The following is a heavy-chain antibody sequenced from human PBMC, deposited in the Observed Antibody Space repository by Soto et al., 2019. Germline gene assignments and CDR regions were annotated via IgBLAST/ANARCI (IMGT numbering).Heavy chain of an antibody. V-gene: IGHV3-23*01. CDR2: ISGSGGST. Sequence: PGGSLRLSCAASGFTFSSYAMSWVRQAPGKGLEWVSAISGSGGSTYYADSVKGRFTISRDNSKDTLYLQMNSLRAEDTAVYYCAKRLWDYSKYYGMDVWGQGTTVTVSS. CDR3: AKRLWDYSKYYGMDV. D-gene: IGHD4-4*01. CDR1: GFTFSSYA. J-gene: IGHJ6*02.